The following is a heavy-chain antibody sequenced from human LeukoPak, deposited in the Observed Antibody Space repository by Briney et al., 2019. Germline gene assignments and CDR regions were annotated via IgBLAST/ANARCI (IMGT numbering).Heavy chain of an antibody. CDR2: IIPIFGTA. V-gene: IGHV1-69*05. CDR3: ARDRLGGLLSGYPPLGY. D-gene: IGHD3-22*01. Sequence: SVKVSCKASGGTFSSYAISWVRQAPGQGLEWMGGIIPIFGTANYAQKFQGRVTITTDESTSTAYMELSSLRSEDTAVYYCARDRLGGLLSGYPPLGYWGQGALVTVSS. J-gene: IGHJ4*02. CDR1: GGTFSSYA.